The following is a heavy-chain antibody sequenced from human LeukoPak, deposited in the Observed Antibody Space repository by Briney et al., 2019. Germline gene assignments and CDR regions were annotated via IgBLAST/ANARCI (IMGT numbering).Heavy chain of an antibody. J-gene: IGHJ4*02. CDR2: SYYSGST. CDR3: ARYSSNGRYWDS. V-gene: IGHV4-59*08. CDR1: GGSINGYY. D-gene: IGHD6-19*01. Sequence: SETLSLTCTVSGGSINGYYWSWIRQPPGKGLEWIGYSYYSGSTNYNPSLMSRGTISVDTSKNQFSLELTSVTAADTSVYFCARYSSNGRYWDSWGQGTLVTVSS.